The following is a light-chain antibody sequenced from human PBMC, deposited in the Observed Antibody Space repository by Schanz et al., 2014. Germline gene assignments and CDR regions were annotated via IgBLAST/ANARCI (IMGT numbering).Light chain of an antibody. J-gene: IGKJ4*01. CDR1: QSVSTNY. CDR3: QQRSNWPPT. Sequence: EVVLTQSPATLSLSPGDRATLSCRASQSVSTNYLAWYQQKLGQAPRLLIYDASNRATGIPARFSGSGSGTDFTLTISSLEPEDFAVYYCQQRSNWPPTFGGGTKVEIK. V-gene: IGKV3-11*01. CDR2: DAS.